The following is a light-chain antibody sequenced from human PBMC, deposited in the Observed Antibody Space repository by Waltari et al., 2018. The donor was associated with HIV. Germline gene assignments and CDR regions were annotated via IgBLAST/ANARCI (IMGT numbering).Light chain of an antibody. Sequence: DVVMTQSPLSLPVTLGQPASISCRSSQGLVNSDGNTYLNWFQHRPGQSPSRLIYKVSNRDSGVPDRFSGRGSGTDFTLKISRVEAEDVGFYYCMQGTHPTWTFGQGTNVDIK. CDR2: KVS. V-gene: IGKV2-30*01. J-gene: IGKJ1*01. CDR3: MQGTHPTWT. CDR1: QGLVNSDGNTY.